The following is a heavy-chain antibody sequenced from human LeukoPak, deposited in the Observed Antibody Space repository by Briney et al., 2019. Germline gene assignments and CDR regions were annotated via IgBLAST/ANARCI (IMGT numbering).Heavy chain of an antibody. D-gene: IGHD6-19*01. V-gene: IGHV4-59*01. Sequence: PSETLSLTCTVSGGSISSYYWSWIRQPPGKGLEWIGYIYYSGSTYYNPSLKSRVTISVDTSKNQFSLKLSSVTAADAAVYYCARDGSHSSGWHTFDYWGQGTLVTVSS. J-gene: IGHJ4*02. CDR2: IYYSGST. CDR1: GGSISSYY. CDR3: ARDGSHSSGWHTFDY.